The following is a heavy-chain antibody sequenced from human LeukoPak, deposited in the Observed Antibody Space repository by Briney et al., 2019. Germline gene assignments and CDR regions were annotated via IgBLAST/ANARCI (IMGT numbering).Heavy chain of an antibody. Sequence: SETLSLTCTVSGGSISSGDYYWSWIRQPPGKGLEWVGYMYYRGSTYYNPSLKSRVTISVDTSKNQFSLQLSSVTAADTAVYYCARPYYYDSRIDPWGQGTLVTVSS. D-gene: IGHD3-22*01. CDR1: GGSISSGDYY. CDR2: MYYRGST. CDR3: ARPYYYDSRIDP. J-gene: IGHJ5*02. V-gene: IGHV4-30-4*01.